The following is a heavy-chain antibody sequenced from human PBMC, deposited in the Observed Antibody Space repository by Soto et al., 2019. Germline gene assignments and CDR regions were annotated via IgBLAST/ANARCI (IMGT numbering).Heavy chain of an antibody. J-gene: IGHJ6*03. Sequence: SETLSLTCTVSGCSISSFYWSWIRQPPGKGLEWIGYIYYSGSTNYNPSLKSRVTISVDTSKNQFSLKLSSVTAADTAVYYCARSVYYYYLDVRGKGTTVTVSS. CDR3: ARSVYYYYLDV. D-gene: IGHD6-6*01. V-gene: IGHV4-59*01. CDR2: IYYSGST. CDR1: GCSISSFY.